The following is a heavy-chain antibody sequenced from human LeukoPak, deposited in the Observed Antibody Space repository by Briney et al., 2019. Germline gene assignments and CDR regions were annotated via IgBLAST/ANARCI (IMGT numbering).Heavy chain of an antibody. V-gene: IGHV3-21*01. D-gene: IGHD4/OR15-4a*01. CDR1: GFSFSAYS. CDR3: ARVSSVPTPRALDY. CDR2: ISGGSDYI. J-gene: IGHJ4*02. Sequence: GGSLRLPCAASGFSFSAYSMNWIRQAPGKGPEWVSSISGGSDYIFHADSVKGRFTVSRDNAKNSLYLQMNSLRAEDTAVYYCARVSSVPTPRALDYWGQGALVTVSS.